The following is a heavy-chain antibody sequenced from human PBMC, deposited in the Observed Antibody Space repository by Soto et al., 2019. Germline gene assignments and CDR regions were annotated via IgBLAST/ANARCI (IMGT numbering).Heavy chain of an antibody. D-gene: IGHD3-3*01. CDR3: ARANDFWSGYDADYYYYYGMDV. Sequence: SETLFLTCTVSGGSISSSSYYWGWIRQPPGKGLEWIGSIYYSGSTYYNPSLKSRVTISVDTSKNQFSLKLSSVTAADTAVYYCARANDFWSGYDADYYYYYGMDVWGQGTTVTVSS. CDR1: GGSISSSSYY. V-gene: IGHV4-39*01. CDR2: IYYSGST. J-gene: IGHJ6*02.